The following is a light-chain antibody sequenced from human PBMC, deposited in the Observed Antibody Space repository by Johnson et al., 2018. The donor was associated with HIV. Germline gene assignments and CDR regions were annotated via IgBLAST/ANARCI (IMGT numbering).Light chain of an antibody. V-gene: IGLV1-51*01. CDR1: RSNIGDNF. J-gene: IGLJ1*01. CDR3: GTWDTSLSAGV. CDR2: DNS. Sequence: QSVLTQPPSVSAAPGQKVTISCSGNRSNIGDNFVFWYQHLPGTAPKLLVYDNSKRPSGIPDRFSGSKSGTSATLGITGLQTGDEADYYCGTWDTSLSAGVFGTGTRVTVL.